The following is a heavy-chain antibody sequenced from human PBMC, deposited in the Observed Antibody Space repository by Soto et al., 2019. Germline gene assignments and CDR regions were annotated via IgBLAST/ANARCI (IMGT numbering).Heavy chain of an antibody. CDR3: ARGGYFDSSNYLAY. CDR2: IIPIFGTA. D-gene: IGHD3-22*01. CDR1: GGTFSRYA. J-gene: IGHJ4*02. Sequence: GASVKVSCKASGGTFSRYAISWVRQAPGQGLEWMGGIIPIFGTANYAQQFQGRVIIDRDTSASTAYMELSSLRSEDTAVYYCARGGYFDSSNYLAYWGLGTLVTVSS. V-gene: IGHV1-69*05.